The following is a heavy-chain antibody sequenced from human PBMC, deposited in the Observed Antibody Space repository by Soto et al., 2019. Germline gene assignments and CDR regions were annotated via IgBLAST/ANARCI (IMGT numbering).Heavy chain of an antibody. J-gene: IGHJ6*02. CDR1: GFTIGDYY. Sequence: GSLRLSCASSGFTIGDYYMSWIRQAPGKGLEWVSYISNTGTSKFYADSVKGRFTISRDYANNSVYLQLNSLRAEDTAVYYCARDRISYYYGMDIWGQGTTVTVSS. V-gene: IGHV3-11*01. CDR3: ARDRISYYYGMDI. CDR2: ISNTGTSK.